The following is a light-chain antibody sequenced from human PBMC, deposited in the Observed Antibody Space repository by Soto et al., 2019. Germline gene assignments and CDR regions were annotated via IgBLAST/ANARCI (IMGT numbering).Light chain of an antibody. J-gene: IGKJ1*01. Sequence: EIVMTQSPATLSVSPGESATLSCRASHSVSSNLAWYQQKPGQAPRLLIYGASTRATGIPARFSGSGSGTEFTLTISSLQSEDFAVYFCQQYNNWPPWTFGQGTKVESK. CDR1: HSVSSN. V-gene: IGKV3-15*01. CDR3: QQYNNWPPWT. CDR2: GAS.